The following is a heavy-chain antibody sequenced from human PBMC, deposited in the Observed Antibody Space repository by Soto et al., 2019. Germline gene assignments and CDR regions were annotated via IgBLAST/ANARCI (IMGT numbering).Heavy chain of an antibody. CDR2: ISAYNDHT. J-gene: IGHJ4*02. D-gene: IGHD1-1*01. Sequence: QVQLVQSGAEVKKPGSSVKVSCKASGGSFSSYAFSWVRQAPGQGLEWVGWISAYNDHTNYAQKFQGRVTMTTDTSTSTAYMELRSLRSDDTAVYYCARGTYFDYWGQGTLVTVSS. CDR1: GGSFSSYA. V-gene: IGHV1-18*01. CDR3: ARGTYFDY.